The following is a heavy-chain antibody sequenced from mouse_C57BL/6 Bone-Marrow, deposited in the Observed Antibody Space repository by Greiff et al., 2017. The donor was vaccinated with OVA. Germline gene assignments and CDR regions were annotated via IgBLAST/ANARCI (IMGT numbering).Heavy chain of an antibody. V-gene: IGHV8-8*01. CDR3: ARIRGFYYHRYFDV. Sequence: QVTLKESGPGILQPSQTLSLTCSFSGFSLSTFGMGVGWIRQPSGKGLEWLAHIWWDDDKYYNPALNSRLTISKDTSKNQVFLKIANVDTAVTATYYCARIRGFYYHRYFDVWGTGTTVTVSS. CDR2: IWWDDDK. D-gene: IGHD1-1*01. CDR1: GFSLSTFGMG. J-gene: IGHJ1*03.